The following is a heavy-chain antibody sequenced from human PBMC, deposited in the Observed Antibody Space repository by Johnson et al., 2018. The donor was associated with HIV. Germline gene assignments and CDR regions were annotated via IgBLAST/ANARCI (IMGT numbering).Heavy chain of an antibody. D-gene: IGHD3-22*01. CDR3: ARDLIPDSTFFYDTTSYFPDALDI. CDR1: GFTFSSYG. V-gene: IGHV3-7*01. CDR2: IKQDGSEK. Sequence: VQLVESGGGLVKPGGSLRLSCAASGFTFSSYGMHWVRQAPGKGLEWVANIKQDGSEKHYVDSVKGRFTISRDNSKNTLYLQMNSLRAEDTAVYYCARDLIPDSTFFYDTTSYFPDALDIWGQGTLVTVSS. J-gene: IGHJ3*02.